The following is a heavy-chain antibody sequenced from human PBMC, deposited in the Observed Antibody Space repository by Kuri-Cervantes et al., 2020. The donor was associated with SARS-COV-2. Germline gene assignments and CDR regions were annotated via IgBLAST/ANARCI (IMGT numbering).Heavy chain of an antibody. V-gene: IGHV4-39*07. J-gene: IGHJ4*02. CDR3: ARSGGAGSDY. D-gene: IGHD3-16*01. Sequence: GSLRLSCTVSGGSISSSSYYWGWIRQPPGKGLEWIGSIYYSGSTYYNPSLKSRVTMSVDTSKNQFSLKLSSVTAADTAVYYCARSGGAGSDYWGQGTLVTVSS. CDR2: IYYSGST. CDR1: GGSISSSSYY.